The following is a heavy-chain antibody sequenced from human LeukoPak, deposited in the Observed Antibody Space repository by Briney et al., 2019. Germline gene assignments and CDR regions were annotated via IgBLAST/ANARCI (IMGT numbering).Heavy chain of an antibody. CDR3: ARGGSESYRNYYYMDV. J-gene: IGHJ6*03. CDR2: VYYSGST. CDR1: GGSISSYY. Sequence: SETLSLTCTVSGGSISSYYWSWIRQPPGKGLEWIGYVYYSGSTDYNPSLKSRVTISVDTSKNQFSLKLSSVTAADTAVYYCARGGSESYRNYYYMDVWGKGTTVTVSS. D-gene: IGHD3-10*01. V-gene: IGHV4-59*01.